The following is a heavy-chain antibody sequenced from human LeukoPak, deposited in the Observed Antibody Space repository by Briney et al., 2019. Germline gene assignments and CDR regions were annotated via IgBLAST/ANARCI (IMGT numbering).Heavy chain of an antibody. CDR1: GYTFTSYA. CDR2: FNTNTGNQ. V-gene: IGHV7-4-1*02. D-gene: IGHD6-13*01. Sequence: GASGKVSCKAVGYTFTSYALSRVRQAPGQGLEWMGWFNTNTGNQTYAQGFTGRFVFSLDTAVSTAYLQISSLKAEDTAVYYCAREFYSSSRYWFDPWGQGTLVTVSS. J-gene: IGHJ5*02. CDR3: AREFYSSSRYWFDP.